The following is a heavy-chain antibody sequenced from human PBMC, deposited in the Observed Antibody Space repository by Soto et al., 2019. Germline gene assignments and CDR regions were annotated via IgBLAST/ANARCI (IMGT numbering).Heavy chain of an antibody. J-gene: IGHJ4*02. CDR2: INHSGST. D-gene: IGHD2-15*01. CDR1: GGSFSGYY. CDR3: ARGSKGGLGRPLDY. Sequence: QVQLQQWGAGLLKPSETLSLTCAVYGGSFSGYYWSWIRQPPGKGLEWIGEINHSGSTNYNPSLKSRVTISVDTSKNQFSLKLRSVTAADTAVYYCARGSKGGLGRPLDYWGQGTLVTVSS. V-gene: IGHV4-34*01.